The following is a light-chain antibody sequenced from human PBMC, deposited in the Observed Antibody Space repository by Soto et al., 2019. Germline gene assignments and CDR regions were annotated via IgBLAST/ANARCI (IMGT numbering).Light chain of an antibody. Sequence: DIQMTQSPSTLSASVGDRVTITCRASQSISSWLAWYQQKPRKAPQLLIYDASSLESGVPSRFSGSGSGTEFTLTITSLQPDDFAVYYCQHNGRSFGQGTRLEIK. CDR3: QHNGRS. J-gene: IGKJ5*01. CDR1: QSISSW. CDR2: DAS. V-gene: IGKV1-5*01.